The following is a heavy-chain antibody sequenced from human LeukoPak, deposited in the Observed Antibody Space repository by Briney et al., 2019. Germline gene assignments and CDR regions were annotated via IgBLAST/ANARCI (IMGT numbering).Heavy chain of an antibody. CDR1: GGSFSGYY. CDR3: ARVIDIVAHYSMDV. J-gene: IGHJ6*02. V-gene: IGHV4-34*01. D-gene: IGHD2-15*01. CDR2: INHSGST. Sequence: SETLSLTCAVYGGSFSGYYWSWIRQPPGKGLEWIGEINHSGSTNYNPSLKSRVTISVDTSKNQFSLKLSSVTAADTAVYYCARVIDIVAHYSMDVWGQGTTVTVSS.